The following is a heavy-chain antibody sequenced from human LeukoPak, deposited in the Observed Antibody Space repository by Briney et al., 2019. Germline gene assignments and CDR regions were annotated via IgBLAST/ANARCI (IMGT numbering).Heavy chain of an antibody. CDR1: GFTFSSYA. CDR3: ARWVAVAASAFDY. Sequence: PGGSLRLSCAASGFTFSSYAMSWVRQAPGEGLEWVSGISSSGGTTYYADSVKGRFTISRDNSKNTLYLQMNSLRAEDTAVYFCARWVAVAASAFDYWGQGTLVTVSS. J-gene: IGHJ4*02. V-gene: IGHV3-23*01. CDR2: ISSSGGTT. D-gene: IGHD6-13*01.